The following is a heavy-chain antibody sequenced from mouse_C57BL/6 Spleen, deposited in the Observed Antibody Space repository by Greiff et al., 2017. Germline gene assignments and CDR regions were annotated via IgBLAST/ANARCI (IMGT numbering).Heavy chain of an antibody. Sequence: EVQVVESEGGLVQPGSSMKLSCTASGFTFSDYYMAWVRQVPEKGLEWVANINYDGSSTYYLDSLKSRFIISRDNAKNILYLQMSSLKSEDTATYYCARDFLNYYGSSYLYWYFDVWGTGTTVTVSS. CDR2: INYDGSST. CDR3: ARDFLNYYGSSYLYWYFDV. V-gene: IGHV5-16*01. D-gene: IGHD1-1*01. J-gene: IGHJ1*03. CDR1: GFTFSDYY.